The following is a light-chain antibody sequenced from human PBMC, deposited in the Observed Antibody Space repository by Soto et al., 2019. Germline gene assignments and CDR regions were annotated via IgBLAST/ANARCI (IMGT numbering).Light chain of an antibody. Sequence: EIVLTQSPGTLSLSPGERATLSCRASQSVRSDYLAWYQQKPGQAPRLLIYGAYSMATGIPERFSGSGSGTDFTLTISRLEPEDFAVFYCHKYGSSLSITFGQGTRLDIK. V-gene: IGKV3-20*01. CDR2: GAY. CDR3: HKYGSSLSIT. CDR1: QSVRSDY. J-gene: IGKJ5*01.